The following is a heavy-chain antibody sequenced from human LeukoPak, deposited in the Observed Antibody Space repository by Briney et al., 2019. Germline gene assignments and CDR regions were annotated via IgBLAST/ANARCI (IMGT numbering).Heavy chain of an antibody. V-gene: IGHV1-8*01. J-gene: IGHJ4*02. Sequence: ASVKVSCKASGYTFTSYDINWVRQATGQGLEWMGWMNPNSGNTGYAQKFQGRVTMTRNTSISTAYMELSSLRSEDTAVYYCASLITMVRGVRAPADYWGQGTLVTVSS. CDR2: MNPNSGNT. CDR3: ASLITMVRGVRAPADY. D-gene: IGHD3-10*01. CDR1: GYTFTSYD.